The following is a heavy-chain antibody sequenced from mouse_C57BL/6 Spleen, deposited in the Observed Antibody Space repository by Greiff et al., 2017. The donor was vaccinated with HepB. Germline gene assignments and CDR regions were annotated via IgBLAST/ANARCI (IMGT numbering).Heavy chain of an antibody. Sequence: EVMLVESGAELVKPGASVKLSCTASGFNIKDYYMHWVKQRTEQGLEWIGRIDPEDGETKYATKFQGKATITADTSSNTAYLQLSSLTSEDTAVYYCARGFQAWFAYWGQGTLVTVSA. CDR3: ARGFQAWFAY. J-gene: IGHJ3*01. CDR1: GFNIKDYY. V-gene: IGHV14-2*01. D-gene: IGHD3-2*02. CDR2: IDPEDGET.